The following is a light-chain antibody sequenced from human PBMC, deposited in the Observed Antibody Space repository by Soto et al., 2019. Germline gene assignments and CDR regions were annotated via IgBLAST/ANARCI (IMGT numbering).Light chain of an antibody. CDR3: QQGNSFPRT. CDR2: AES. V-gene: IGKV1-12*01. Sequence: DIQMTQSPSFVSASVGDRVTITCRARQDISSWLAWYQQKPGKAPKLLIYAESSLESGVTSRFSGSEAGTDFTLTISSLQPEDFATYYCQQGNSFPRTFGQGTKVEIK. J-gene: IGKJ1*01. CDR1: QDISSW.